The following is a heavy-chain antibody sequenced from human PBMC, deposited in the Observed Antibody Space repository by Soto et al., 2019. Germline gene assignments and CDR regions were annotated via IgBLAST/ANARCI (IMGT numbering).Heavy chain of an antibody. Sequence: ASVKVSCKASGGTFSSYTISWVRQAPGQGLEWMGRIIPILGIANYAQKFQGRVTITADKSTSTAYMELSSLRSEDTAVYYCALGVRIAVPSGDYFDYWGQGTLVTVSS. V-gene: IGHV1-69*02. CDR3: ALGVRIAVPSGDYFDY. D-gene: IGHD6-19*01. J-gene: IGHJ4*02. CDR1: GGTFSSYT. CDR2: IIPILGIA.